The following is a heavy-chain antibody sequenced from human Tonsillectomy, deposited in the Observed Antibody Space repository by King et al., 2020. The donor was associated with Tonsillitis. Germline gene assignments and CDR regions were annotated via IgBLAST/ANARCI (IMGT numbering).Heavy chain of an antibody. Sequence: QLVQSGGGVVQPGRSLRLSCAASGFTFSNYGVHWVRQAPGKGLEWVGVISYDGSNKYYADSVKGRSTISRDNSKTNLYLQMNRLRAEDTSVYFCAKAGGTYCGGDCYDYWGQGTLVTVSS. D-gene: IGHD2-21*01. CDR1: GFTFSNYG. V-gene: IGHV3-30*18. CDR3: AKAGGTYCGGDCYDY. J-gene: IGHJ4*02. CDR2: ISYDGSNK.